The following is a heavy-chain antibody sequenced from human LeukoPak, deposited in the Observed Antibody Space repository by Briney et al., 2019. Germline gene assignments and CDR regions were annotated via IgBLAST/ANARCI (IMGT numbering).Heavy chain of an antibody. CDR3: VKDRTSETCMPMDA. Sequence: GGSPRLSCAASGFRFTDYSMRGVRDATGEGVVGVEGVGRSSKYKQYGDYVKSRFTISRDNSKDTVSLQMNSMRAEDSAIYFCVKDRTSETCMPMDAWGQGTTVTVSS. CDR1: GFRFTDYS. J-gene: IGHJ6*02. V-gene: IGHV3-23*02. D-gene: IGHD1-1*01. CDR2: VGRSSKYK.